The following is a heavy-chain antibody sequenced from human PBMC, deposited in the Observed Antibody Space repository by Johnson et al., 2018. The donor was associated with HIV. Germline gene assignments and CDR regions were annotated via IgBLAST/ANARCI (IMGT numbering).Heavy chain of an antibody. CDR3: ARGRSGWYGGAFDI. CDR2: ISWNSGSI. J-gene: IGHJ3*02. D-gene: IGHD6-19*01. CDR1: GFTFDDYA. Sequence: VQLVESGGGLVQPGRSLRLSCAASGFTFDDYAMHWVRQAPGKGLEWVSGISWNSGSIGYADSVKGRFTISRDNAKNSLYLQMNSLRAEATAVYYCARGRSGWYGGAFDIWGQGTMVTVSS. V-gene: IGHV3-9*01.